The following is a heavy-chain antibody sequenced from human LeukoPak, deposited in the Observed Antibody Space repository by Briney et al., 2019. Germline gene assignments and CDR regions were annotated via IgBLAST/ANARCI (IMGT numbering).Heavy chain of an antibody. CDR2: ISTYNGNT. CDR3: ARVPYYDSSGYYFDY. V-gene: IGHV1-18*01. D-gene: IGHD3-22*01. J-gene: IGHJ4*02. CDR1: GYSFTSYG. Sequence: ASVTVSCKGSGYSFTSYGISWVRQAPGQGREWMGWISTYNGNTNYAKKLQGRVTMTTDTSTSTAYMELRSLRSDDTAVYYCARVPYYDSSGYYFDYWGQGTLVTVSS.